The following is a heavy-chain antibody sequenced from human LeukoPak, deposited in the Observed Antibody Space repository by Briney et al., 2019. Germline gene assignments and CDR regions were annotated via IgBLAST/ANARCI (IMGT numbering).Heavy chain of an antibody. D-gene: IGHD4-17*01. V-gene: IGHV4-34*01. CDR1: GESFSGYY. Sequence: SETLSLTCAVYGESFSGYYWSWIRQPPGRGLEWIGEVNHGGTTSYNPSLKSRVIISADTSKNQFSLKLNSVTAADTGVYYCARVVYGDSSKDFDYWGQGTLVTVSS. CDR3: ARVVYGDSSKDFDY. J-gene: IGHJ4*02. CDR2: VNHGGTT.